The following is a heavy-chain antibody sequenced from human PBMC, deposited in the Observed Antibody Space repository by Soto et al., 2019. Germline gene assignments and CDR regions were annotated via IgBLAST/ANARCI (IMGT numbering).Heavy chain of an antibody. CDR1: GCTFSSYG. CDR2: IWYDGSNK. CDR3: ARDRQGLDY. V-gene: IGHV3-33*01. J-gene: IGHJ4*02. Sequence: GGSLRLSCAASGCTFSSYGMRWVRQAPGKGLEWVAVIWYDGSNKYYADSVKGRFTISRDNSKNTLYLQMNSLRAEDTAVYYCARDRQGLDYWGQGTLVTVSS.